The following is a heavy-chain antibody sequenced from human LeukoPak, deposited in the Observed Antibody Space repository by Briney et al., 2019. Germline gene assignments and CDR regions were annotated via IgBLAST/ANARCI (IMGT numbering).Heavy chain of an antibody. CDR3: VKDLSYESSGHVLEY. CDR1: GFTFEDYT. V-gene: IGHV3-43*01. D-gene: IGHD3-22*01. CDR2: ISWDGTT. J-gene: IGHJ4*02. Sequence: SGGSLRLSCVASGFTFEDYTMHWVRQAPGKTLEWVSLISWDGTTYYTDSVKGRFTTSRDNSKNSLYLQMDTLRSEDTAFYYCVKDLSYESSGHVLEYWGQGTLVTVSS.